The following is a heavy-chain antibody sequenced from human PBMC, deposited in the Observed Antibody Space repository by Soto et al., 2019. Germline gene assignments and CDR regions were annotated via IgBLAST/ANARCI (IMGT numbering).Heavy chain of an antibody. Sequence: GGSLRLSCAASGFTFSSYAMSWVRQAPGKGLEWVSAISGSGGSTYYADSVKGRFTISRDNSKNTLYLQMNSLRAEDTAVYYCAKGFPTSGWFGELSGLGAFDIWGQGTMVTVSS. CDR3: AKGFPTSGWFGELSGLGAFDI. CDR1: GFTFSSYA. D-gene: IGHD3-10*01. V-gene: IGHV3-23*01. J-gene: IGHJ3*02. CDR2: ISGSGGST.